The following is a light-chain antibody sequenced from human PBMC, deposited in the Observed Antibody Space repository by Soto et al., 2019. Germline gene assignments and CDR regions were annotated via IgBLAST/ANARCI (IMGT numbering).Light chain of an antibody. CDR1: HIISSNY. J-gene: IGKJ5*01. Sequence: IVLTQSPGTLSLSPGERASLTCRSSHIISSNYLAWYQQKPGQSPRLXIYGASSRATGIPDSFSGSGSGTDFTLTISSLQPEDFATYYCQQLNSYPITFGQGTRLEIK. CDR3: QQLNSYPIT. V-gene: IGKV3-20*01. CDR2: GAS.